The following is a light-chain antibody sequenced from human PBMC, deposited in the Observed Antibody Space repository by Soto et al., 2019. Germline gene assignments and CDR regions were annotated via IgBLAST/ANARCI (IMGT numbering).Light chain of an antibody. CDR1: QRLKSDY. CDR3: QQENSAPAWT. Sequence: EVTLTQSPGSLSLSPGERATLSCRASQRLKSDYFAWYQQRRGQAPRLLIYGTSIRASGSPDRFSGSGSGTDFTLTISGLEPEDCADYYCQQENSAPAWTFGQGTKVEV. V-gene: IGKV3-20*01. CDR2: GTS. J-gene: IGKJ1*01.